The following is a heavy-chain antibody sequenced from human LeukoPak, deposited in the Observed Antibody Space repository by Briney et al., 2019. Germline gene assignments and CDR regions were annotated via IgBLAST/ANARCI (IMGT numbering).Heavy chain of an antibody. Sequence: ASVKVSCKASAYTSPNYGLTWVRQAPGRGLEWMGWTSTYNGNTQYAQKFQGRVTMTTDTPTKTVYMELRNLRSNDTAVYYCALPAKGAFFYYYMEVWGKGTTVTVSS. CDR1: AYTSPNYG. J-gene: IGHJ6*03. CDR2: TSTYNGNT. CDR3: ALPAKGAFFYYYMEV. D-gene: IGHD2-2*01. V-gene: IGHV1-18*01.